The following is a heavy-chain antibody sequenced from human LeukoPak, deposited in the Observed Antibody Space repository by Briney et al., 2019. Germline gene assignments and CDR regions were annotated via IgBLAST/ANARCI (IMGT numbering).Heavy chain of an antibody. J-gene: IGHJ3*02. Sequence: ASVKDSCKASGYTFTGYYMHWVRQAPGQGLEWMGWINSNSGGTNYAQKFQGRVTMTRDTSISTAYMELSRLRSDDTAVYYCARELRSYYDSSGQASWDAFDIWGQGTMVTVSS. CDR2: INSNSGGT. CDR3: ARELRSYYDSSGQASWDAFDI. D-gene: IGHD3-22*01. CDR1: GYTFTGYY. V-gene: IGHV1-2*02.